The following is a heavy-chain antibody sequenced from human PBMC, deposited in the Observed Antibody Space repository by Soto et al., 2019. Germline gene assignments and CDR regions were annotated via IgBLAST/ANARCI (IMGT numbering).Heavy chain of an antibody. D-gene: IGHD6-19*01. V-gene: IGHV1-46*01. CDR3: ATLALAGTQVTNDAFDI. Sequence: ASVKGSCKASGYTFTSYYMHWVRQAPGQGLEWMGIINPSGGSTSYAQKFQGRVTMTRDTSTSTVYMELSSLRSEDTAVYYCATLALAGTQVTNDAFDIWGPVTMVTVSS. J-gene: IGHJ3*02. CDR1: GYTFTSYY. CDR2: INPSGGST.